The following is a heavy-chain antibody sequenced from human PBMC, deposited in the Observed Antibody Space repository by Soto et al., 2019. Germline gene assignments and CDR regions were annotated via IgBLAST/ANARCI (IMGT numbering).Heavy chain of an antibody. Sequence: SETLSLTCTVSGGSITSSSYYWGWIRQPPGKGLEWIGSIYYSGSTYYNPSLKSRVTISVDTSKNQFSLKLSSVTAADTAVYYCAIQEVCGSYLYTFAPWGQGTLVTVSS. D-gene: IGHD1-26*01. CDR1: GGSITSSSYY. CDR2: IYYSGST. V-gene: IGHV4-39*01. J-gene: IGHJ5*02. CDR3: AIQEVCGSYLYTFAP.